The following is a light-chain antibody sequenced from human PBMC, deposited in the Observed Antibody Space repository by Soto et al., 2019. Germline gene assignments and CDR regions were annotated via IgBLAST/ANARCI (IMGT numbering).Light chain of an antibody. CDR3: QQYNNWPPVYT. Sequence: EIVMTQSPATLSVSPGERATLSCRASQSVSGNFAWYQQKPGQAPRLLIYDASTRATGVPARFSGRGSGTEFTLTISSLQSEDFAVYYCQQYNNWPPVYTFGQGTKLEI. J-gene: IGKJ2*01. CDR1: QSVSGN. CDR2: DAS. V-gene: IGKV3D-15*01.